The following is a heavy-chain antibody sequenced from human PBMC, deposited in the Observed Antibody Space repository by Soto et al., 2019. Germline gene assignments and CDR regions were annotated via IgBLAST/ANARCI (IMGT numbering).Heavy chain of an antibody. Sequence: QVQLVQSGAEVRKPGSSVTVSCKASGGTFSTYGITWVRQAPGQGLEWMGNIIPLIGTANYAQRFRGRVTIAGEESTTTAYMELTSLRSEDTAVYYCARVVMTTVPASFYYGLDVWGQGTTVTVS. CDR2: IIPLIGTA. J-gene: IGHJ6*02. V-gene: IGHV1-69*18. D-gene: IGHD4-4*01. CDR1: GGTFSTYG. CDR3: ARVVMTTVPASFYYGLDV.